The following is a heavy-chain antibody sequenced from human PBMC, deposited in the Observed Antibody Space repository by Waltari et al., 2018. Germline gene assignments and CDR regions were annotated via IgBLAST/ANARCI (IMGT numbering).Heavy chain of an antibody. Sequence: QVQLVQSGAEVKEPGASVKVSCRASGYTSSGSLIHWVRQAPGQGLEWMGWINLDSDDTKYGQKFRGRVTVTGDSSITTAYMELRGLRSDDSAMYYCARDFQTGNFFVSWGQGTLVTVSS. CDR2: INLDSDDT. J-gene: IGHJ4*02. CDR1: GYTSSGSL. V-gene: IGHV1-2*02. D-gene: IGHD3-9*01. CDR3: ARDFQTGNFFVS.